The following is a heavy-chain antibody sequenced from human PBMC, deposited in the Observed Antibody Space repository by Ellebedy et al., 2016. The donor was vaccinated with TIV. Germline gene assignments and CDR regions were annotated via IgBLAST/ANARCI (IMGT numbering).Heavy chain of an antibody. CDR1: GFTFSNYD. D-gene: IGHD3-22*01. V-gene: IGHV3-23*01. J-gene: IGHJ4*02. Sequence: GESLKISXAASGFTFSNYDMTWVRQPPGKGLEWVSSITGSGFSTYYADSVKGRFTISRDNSKNTLFLQMNSLRAEDTAVYYCANLDYYDSSGYYYGVWGQGTLVTVSS. CDR3: ANLDYYDSSGYYYGV. CDR2: ITGSGFST.